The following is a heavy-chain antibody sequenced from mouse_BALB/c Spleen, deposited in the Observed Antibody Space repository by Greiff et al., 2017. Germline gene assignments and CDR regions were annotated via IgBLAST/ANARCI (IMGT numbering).Heavy chain of an antibody. CDR3: ARRGVRDAMDY. CDR2: IDPYNGGT. Sequence: VQLQQSGPELGKPGASVKISCKASGYSFTGYNMYWVKQSHRKSLEWIGYIDPYNGGTSYNQKSKGKATLTVDKSSSTAYMHLNSLTSEDSAIYYCARRGVRDAMDYWGQGTSGTVSS. CDR1: GYSFTGYN. D-gene: IGHD2-2*01. V-gene: IGHV1S135*01. J-gene: IGHJ4*01.